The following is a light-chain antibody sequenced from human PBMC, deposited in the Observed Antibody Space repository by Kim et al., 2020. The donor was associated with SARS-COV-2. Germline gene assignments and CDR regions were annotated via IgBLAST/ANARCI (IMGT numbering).Light chain of an antibody. Sequence: IVLTQSPGTPSLSPGERATLSCRASQSLSTSYFAWYQQKPGQAPRLLMYDTSKRATGVPDRFSGSGSGTQFTLTISRLEPEDFAVYFCLQYDTSLTIGGGTKVDIK. CDR1: QSLSTSY. CDR2: DTS. V-gene: IGKV3-20*01. CDR3: LQYDTSLT. J-gene: IGKJ4*01.